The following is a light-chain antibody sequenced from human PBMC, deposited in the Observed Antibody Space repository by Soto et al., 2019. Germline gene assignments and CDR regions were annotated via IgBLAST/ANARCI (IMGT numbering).Light chain of an antibody. CDR3: AAWDDSLNGWV. CDR2: SHN. CDR1: SSNIGSNT. Sequence: QSVLTQPPSASGTPGQRSTISCSGSSSNIGSNTINWYQQLPGTAPKLLIYSHNQRPSGVPDRFSGSKSGTSASLAISGLQSEDETDYYCAAWDDSLNGWVFGGGTQLTVL. J-gene: IGLJ2*01. V-gene: IGLV1-44*01.